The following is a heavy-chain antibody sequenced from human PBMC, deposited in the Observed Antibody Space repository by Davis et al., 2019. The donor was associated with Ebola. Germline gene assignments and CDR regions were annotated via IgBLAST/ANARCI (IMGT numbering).Heavy chain of an antibody. J-gene: IGHJ4*02. Sequence: GESLKISCAASGFTFSSYGMSWVRQAPGKGLEWVSAISPSGGTTYYADSVKGRFTISRDNSKNTLYLQMNSLRAEDTAVYYCARHDYGDSHFDYWGQGTLVTVSS. V-gene: IGHV3-23*01. D-gene: IGHD4-17*01. CDR2: ISPSGGTT. CDR3: ARHDYGDSHFDY. CDR1: GFTFSSYG.